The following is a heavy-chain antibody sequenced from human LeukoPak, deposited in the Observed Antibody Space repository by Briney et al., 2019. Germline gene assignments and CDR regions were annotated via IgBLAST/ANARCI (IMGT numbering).Heavy chain of an antibody. CDR3: AKDGPASGLSYFDY. J-gene: IGHJ4*02. Sequence: GGSLRLSCAASGFSFGSISMHWVRQAPGKGLEWVAFIRYDGSTRYYADSVKGRFIISRDISENTLYLQMNSLRTEDTAMYYCAKDGPASGLSYFDYWGQGTLVTVSS. V-gene: IGHV3-30*02. D-gene: IGHD2-2*01. CDR2: IRYDGSTR. CDR1: GFSFGSIS.